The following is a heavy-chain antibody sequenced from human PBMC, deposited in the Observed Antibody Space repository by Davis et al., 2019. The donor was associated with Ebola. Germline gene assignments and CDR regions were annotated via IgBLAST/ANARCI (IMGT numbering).Heavy chain of an antibody. CDR3: ARDADSSSFYYYGMDV. J-gene: IGHJ6*02. Sequence: GGSLRLSCATSGFTFSTYWMSWVRQAPGKGLEWVANIKQDGSEKYYVDSVKGRFTISRDNAKNSLYLQMNSLRAEDTAVYYCARDADSSSFYYYGMDVWGQGTTVTVSS. D-gene: IGHD6-6*01. V-gene: IGHV3-7*01. CDR2: IKQDGSEK. CDR1: GFTFSTYW.